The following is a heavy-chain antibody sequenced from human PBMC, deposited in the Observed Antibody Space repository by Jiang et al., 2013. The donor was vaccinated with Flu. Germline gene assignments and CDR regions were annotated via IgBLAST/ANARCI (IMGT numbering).Heavy chain of an antibody. J-gene: IGHJ1*01. V-gene: IGHV1-69*13. CDR3: ARDRWSTVTHAEYFQH. CDR2: IIPIFGTA. Sequence: GAEVKKPGASVKVSCKASGYTFTSYAMHWVRQAPGQGLEWMGGIIPIFGTANYAQKFQGRVTITADESTSTAYMELSSLRSEDTAVYYCARDRWSTVTHAEYFQHWGQGTLVTVSS. D-gene: IGHD4-17*01. CDR1: GYTFTSYA.